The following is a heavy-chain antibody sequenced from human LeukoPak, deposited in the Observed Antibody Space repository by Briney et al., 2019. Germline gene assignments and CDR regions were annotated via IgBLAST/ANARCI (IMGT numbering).Heavy chain of an antibody. CDR2: INHSGST. CDR1: GGSFSGYY. J-gene: IGHJ4*02. Sequence: PSETLSLTCAVYGGSFSGYYWSWIRQPPGKGLEWIGEINHSGSTNYNPSLKSRVTISVDTSKNQFSLKLSSVTAADTAVYYCARQGYYYDSFFWYFDYWGQGTLVTVSS. D-gene: IGHD3-22*01. CDR3: ARQGYYYDSFFWYFDY. V-gene: IGHV4-34*01.